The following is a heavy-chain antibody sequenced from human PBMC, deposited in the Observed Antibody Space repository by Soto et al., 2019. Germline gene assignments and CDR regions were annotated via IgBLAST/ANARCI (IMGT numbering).Heavy chain of an antibody. CDR1: GYTFTSYG. CDR2: ISAYNGNT. V-gene: IGHV1-18*01. J-gene: IGHJ3*02. CDR3: ARVGGGWVYDAFDI. Sequence: ASVKVSCKASGYTFTSYGISWVRQAPGQGLEWMGWISAYNGNTNYAQKLQGRVTMTTDTSTSTAYTELRSLRSDDTAVYYCARVGGGWVYDAFDIWGQGTMVTVSS. D-gene: IGHD6-19*01.